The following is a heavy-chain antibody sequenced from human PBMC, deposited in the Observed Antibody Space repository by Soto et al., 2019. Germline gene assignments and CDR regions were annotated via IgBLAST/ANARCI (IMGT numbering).Heavy chain of an antibody. CDR2: ISYDGSNK. Sequence: GGSLRLSCAASGFTFSSYGMHWVRQAPGKGLEWVAVISYDGSNKYYADSVKGRFTISRDNSKNTLYLQMNSLRAEDTAVYFCARLEGLATISYYFDLWGPGALVTVSS. CDR1: GFTFSSYG. CDR3: ARLEGLATISYYFDL. V-gene: IGHV3-30*03. J-gene: IGHJ4*02. D-gene: IGHD3-9*01.